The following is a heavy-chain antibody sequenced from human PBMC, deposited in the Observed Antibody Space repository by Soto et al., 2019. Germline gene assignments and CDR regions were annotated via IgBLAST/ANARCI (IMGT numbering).Heavy chain of an antibody. CDR1: GFSLSTSGVG. V-gene: IGHV2-5*02. J-gene: IGHJ4*02. Sequence: QITLKESGPTLVKPTQTLTRTCTFAGFSLSTSGVGVGWIRQPPGKALEWLAVIYWDDDKHYSPSLKSRLTTTQDTSKNQVVLTITHMDPVDTATYYCAHTLWFGEFPDFDYWVQGTLVTVSS. CDR3: AHTLWFGEFPDFDY. CDR2: IYWDDDK. D-gene: IGHD3-10*01.